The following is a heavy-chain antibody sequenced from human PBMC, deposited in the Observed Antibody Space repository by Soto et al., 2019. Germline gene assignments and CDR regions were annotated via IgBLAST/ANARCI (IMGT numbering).Heavy chain of an antibody. CDR1: GGSISSGDYY. D-gene: IGHD2-21*01. J-gene: IGHJ2*01. CDR2: IYYSGST. CDR3: ASESGNYCGGDCYSDL. Sequence: QVQLQESGPGLVKPSQTLSLTCTVSGGSISSGDYYWSWIRQPPGKGLEWIGYIYYSGSTYYNPSLKSRVTISVDTSKNQFSLKLSSVTAADTAVYYCASESGNYCGGDCYSDLWGRGPLVTVSS. V-gene: IGHV4-30-4*01.